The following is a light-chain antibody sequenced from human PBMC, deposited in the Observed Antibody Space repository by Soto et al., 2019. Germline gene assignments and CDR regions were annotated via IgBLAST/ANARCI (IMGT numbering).Light chain of an antibody. CDR2: DAS. Sequence: EIVLTQSPATLSLSPGERATLSCRASQSVSTYLAWYQQRPGQAPRLLIYDASYRATDIPPRFSGSGSGTDFTLTISSLEPEDFAVYYCKQSRSWPPKITFGKGTRLEIX. CDR1: QSVSTY. V-gene: IGKV3-11*01. CDR3: KQSRSWPPKIT. J-gene: IGKJ5*01.